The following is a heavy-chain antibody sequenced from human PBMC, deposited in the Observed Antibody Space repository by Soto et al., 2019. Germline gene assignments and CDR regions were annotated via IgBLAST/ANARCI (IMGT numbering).Heavy chain of an antibody. V-gene: IGHV3-9*01. CDR3: VKDEGVCNTISCEGAFDY. CDR1: GFSFVDYA. Sequence: DVQLAESGGGLVQPGRSLRLSCEASGFSFVDYAMHWVRQVPGQGLEWVSGISWDGGYTGYADSVKGRFTISRDNAKKALYLQMNRLRVEDTALYYCVKDEGVCNTISCEGAFDYWGQGTKVTVS. J-gene: IGHJ3*01. D-gene: IGHD3-3*01. CDR2: ISWDGGYT.